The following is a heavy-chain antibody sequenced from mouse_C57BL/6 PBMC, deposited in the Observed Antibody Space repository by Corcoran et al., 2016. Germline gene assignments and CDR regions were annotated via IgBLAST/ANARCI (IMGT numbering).Heavy chain of an antibody. J-gene: IGHJ1*03. D-gene: IGHD1-2*01. CDR1: GYAFSSYW. Sequence: QVQLQQSGAELVKPGASVKISCKASGYAFSSYWMNWVKQRPGKGLEWIGQIYPGDGDTNYNGEFKGKATLTADRSSSTAYMQLSSLTSEDSAVYFCASGDYYGLYWYFDVWGTGTTVTVSS. CDR3: ASGDYYGLYWYFDV. V-gene: IGHV1-80*01. CDR2: IYPGDGDT.